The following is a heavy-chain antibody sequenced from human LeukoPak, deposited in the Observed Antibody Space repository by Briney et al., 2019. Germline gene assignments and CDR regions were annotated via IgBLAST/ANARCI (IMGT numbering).Heavy chain of an antibody. Sequence: AGGSLRLSCAASGFTFSSYAMHWVRQAPGKGLEYVSLITNNGGSTYYANSVKGRFTVSRDNSKNTLFLQMGSLRAEDMAVYYCARVTVAGTLDYWGQGTLVTVSS. CDR3: ARVTVAGTLDY. CDR2: ITNNGGST. J-gene: IGHJ4*02. CDR1: GFTFSSYA. V-gene: IGHV3-64*01. D-gene: IGHD6-13*01.